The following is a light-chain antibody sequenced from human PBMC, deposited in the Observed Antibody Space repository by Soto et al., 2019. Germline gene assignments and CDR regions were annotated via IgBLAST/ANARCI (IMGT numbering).Light chain of an antibody. CDR3: QQYGKLPFT. V-gene: IGKV3-20*01. CDR2: GAS. J-gene: IGKJ5*01. Sequence: EIVLTQSPGTLSLPPGERATLSSTASQSVTSSYLTWYQQKPGQAPRLLIYGASTRAAGIKDRFSGSGSGTDFNLTISSLEPEDFAVYYCQQYGKLPFTFGQGTRLEIK. CDR1: QSVTSSY.